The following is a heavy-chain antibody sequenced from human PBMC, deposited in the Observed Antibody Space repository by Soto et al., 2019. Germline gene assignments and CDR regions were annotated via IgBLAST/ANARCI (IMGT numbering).Heavy chain of an antibody. CDR1: GFTFSSYA. J-gene: IGHJ4*02. CDR2: ISGSGGST. V-gene: IGHV3-23*01. CDR3: AKEAGRGMSSSWYIPNEPFDY. Sequence: GGSLRLSCAASGFTFSSYAMSWVRQAPGKGLEWVSAISGSGGSTYYADSVKGRFTISRDNSKNTLYLQMNSLRAEDTAVYYCAKEAGRGMSSSWYIPNEPFDYWGQGTLVTVSS. D-gene: IGHD6-13*01.